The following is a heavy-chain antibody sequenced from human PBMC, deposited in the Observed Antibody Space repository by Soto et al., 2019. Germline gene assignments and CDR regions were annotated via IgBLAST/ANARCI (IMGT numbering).Heavy chain of an antibody. CDR2: MNPNSGNT. CDR1: GYTLTSYD. Sequence: QVQLVQSGAEVKKPGASVKVSCKASGYTLTSYDINWVRQATGQGLEWMGWMNPNSGNTGYAQKLQGRVTMTRNTSISTAYMEVSSLRSEDTAMYYCAEKGSGWGVGFDYWGQGTLVTVSS. V-gene: IGHV1-8*01. J-gene: IGHJ4*02. CDR3: AEKGSGWGVGFDY. D-gene: IGHD6-19*01.